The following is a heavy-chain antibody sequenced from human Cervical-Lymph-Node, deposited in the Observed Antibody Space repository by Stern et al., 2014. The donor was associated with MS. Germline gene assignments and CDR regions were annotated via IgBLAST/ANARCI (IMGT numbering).Heavy chain of an antibody. CDR1: GFTFSSYA. V-gene: IGHV3-30*01. D-gene: IGHD3/OR15-3a*01. CDR2: ISYDGSNK. J-gene: IGHJ4*02. Sequence: VQLVESGGGEVQPGRSLRLSCAASGFTFSSYAMHWVRQAPGKGLEWGAVISYDGSNKYYADSVKGRFTISRDNSKNTLYLQMNSLRAEDTAVYYCARGRGGLYYFDYWGQGTLVTVSS. CDR3: ARGRGGLYYFDY.